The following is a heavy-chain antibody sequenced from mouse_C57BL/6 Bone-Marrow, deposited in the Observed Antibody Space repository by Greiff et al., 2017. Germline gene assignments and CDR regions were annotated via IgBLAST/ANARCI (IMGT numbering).Heavy chain of an antibody. V-gene: IGHV1-81*01. CDR2: IYPRSGNT. Sequence: VKLMESGAELARPGASVKLSCKASGYTFTSYGISWVKQRTGQGLEWIGEIYPRSGNTYYNEKFKGKATLTADKSSSTAYMELRSQTSEDSAVYFCARLELDYDDFDYWGQGTTLTVSS. CDR3: ARLELDYDDFDY. CDR1: GYTFTSYG. D-gene: IGHD2-4*01. J-gene: IGHJ2*01.